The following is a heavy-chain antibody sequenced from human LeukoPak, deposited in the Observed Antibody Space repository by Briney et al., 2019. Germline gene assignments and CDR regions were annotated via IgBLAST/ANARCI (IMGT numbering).Heavy chain of an antibody. Sequence: PGGSLRLSCAASGLTFSSYGMHWVRQAPGKGLEWVAVISYDGSNKYYADSVKGRFTISRDNSKNTLYLQMNSLRAEDTAVYYCAKSRTRDAALGYWGQGTLVTVSS. J-gene: IGHJ4*02. CDR2: ISYDGSNK. D-gene: IGHD6-6*01. V-gene: IGHV3-30*18. CDR1: GLTFSSYG. CDR3: AKSRTRDAALGY.